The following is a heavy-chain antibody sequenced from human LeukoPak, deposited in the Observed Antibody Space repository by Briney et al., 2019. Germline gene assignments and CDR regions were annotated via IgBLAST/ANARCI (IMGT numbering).Heavy chain of an antibody. J-gene: IGHJ4*02. V-gene: IGHV3-23*01. CDR2: ISGSGGST. CDR3: LYGSGFDY. D-gene: IGHD3-10*01. CDR1: GFTFKNYD. Sequence: PGASLRLSCAASGFTFKNYDMSWVRQAPGKGLEWVSAISGSGGSTYYADSVKGRFTISRDNSKNTLYLQMNSLRAEDTAVYYCLYGSGFDYWGQGTLVTVSS.